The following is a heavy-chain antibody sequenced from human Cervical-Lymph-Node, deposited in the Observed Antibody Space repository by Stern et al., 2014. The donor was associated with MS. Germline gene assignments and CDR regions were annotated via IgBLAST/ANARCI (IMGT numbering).Heavy chain of an antibody. J-gene: IGHJ4*02. Sequence: QVQLVQSGAEVKKPGASVKVSCKASGYTFTSYAMHWVRQAPGQRLEWMGWINTGNSNTVYSEKFQGRVTITRDTSANTAYMELDSLRSEDTAVYYCASDARREQLGYFDYWGQGTLVTVSS. D-gene: IGHD1-26*01. CDR2: INTGNSNT. V-gene: IGHV1-3*04. CDR3: ASDARREQLGYFDY. CDR1: GYTFTSYA.